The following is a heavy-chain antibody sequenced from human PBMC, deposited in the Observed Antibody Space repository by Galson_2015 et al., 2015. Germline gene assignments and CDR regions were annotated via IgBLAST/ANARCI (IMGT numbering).Heavy chain of an antibody. CDR1: GFTFSSYA. CDR3: AKGIGRPTYYYDPYGMDV. Sequence: SLRLSCAASGFTFSSYAMSWVRQAPGKGLEWVSAISGSGGSTYYADSVKGRLTISRDNSKNTLYLQMNSLRAEDTAVYYCAKGIGRPTYYYDPYGMDVWGQGTTVTVSS. V-gene: IGHV3-23*01. D-gene: IGHD3-22*01. CDR2: ISGSGGST. J-gene: IGHJ6*02.